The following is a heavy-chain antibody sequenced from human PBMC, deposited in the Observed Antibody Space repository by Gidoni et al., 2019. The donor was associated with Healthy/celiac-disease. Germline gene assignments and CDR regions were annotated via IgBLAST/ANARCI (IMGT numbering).Heavy chain of an antibody. J-gene: IGHJ4*02. V-gene: IGHV3-49*04. CDR3: TRADYGDLDY. CDR1: GFTFGDYA. D-gene: IGHD4-17*01. Sequence: EVQLVESGGGLVQPGRSLRLSCTASGFTFGDYAMSWVRQAPGKGLEWVGFIRSKAYGGTTEYAASVKGRFTISRDDSKSIAYLQMNSLKTEDTAVYYCTRADYGDLDYWGQGTLVTVSS. CDR2: IRSKAYGGTT.